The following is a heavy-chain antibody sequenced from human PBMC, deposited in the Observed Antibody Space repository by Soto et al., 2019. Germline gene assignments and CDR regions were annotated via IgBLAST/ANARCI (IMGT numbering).Heavy chain of an antibody. CDR2: IYPGDSDT. D-gene: IGHD2-8*01. J-gene: IGHJ6*02. Sequence: PGESLKISCKGSGYRFSSYWIAWVRQMPGKGLEWMGIIYPGDSDTIYSPSFQGQVTFSADKSTSTAYLQWSSLKASDSAMYYCARQGSNGAYYYYGMDVWGQGTTVTV. CDR3: ARQGSNGAYYYYGMDV. V-gene: IGHV5-51*01. CDR1: GYRFSSYW.